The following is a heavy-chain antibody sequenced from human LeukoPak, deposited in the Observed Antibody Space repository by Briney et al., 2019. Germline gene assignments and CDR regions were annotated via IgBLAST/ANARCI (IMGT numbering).Heavy chain of an antibody. J-gene: IGHJ4*02. CDR2: INPNSGGT. D-gene: IGHD3-16*02. Sequence: GASVKVSCKASGYTFTGYYMHWVRQAPGQGLEWMGRINPNSGGTNYAQKFQGRVTMTRDASISTAYMELSRLRSDDTAVYYCVFRGSYRFDYWGQGTLVTVSS. CDR3: VFRGSYRFDY. V-gene: IGHV1-2*06. CDR1: GYTFTGYY.